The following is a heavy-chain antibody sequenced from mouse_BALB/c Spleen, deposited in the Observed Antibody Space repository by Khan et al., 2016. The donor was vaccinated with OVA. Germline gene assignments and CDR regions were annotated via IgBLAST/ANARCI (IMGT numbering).Heavy chain of an antibody. D-gene: IGHD1-2*01. Sequence: QVQLKQSGAELARPGASVKLSCKASGYTFTDYYINWVKQRTGQGLEWIGEISPGSGDTYYNERFKGKATLTADKSSSTAYMQLSSLTSEASAVYFWARRNYFGYTFAYWGQGTLVPVSA. J-gene: IGHJ3*01. CDR2: ISPGSGDT. V-gene: IGHV1-77*01. CDR3: ARRNYFGYTFAY. CDR1: GYTFTDYY.